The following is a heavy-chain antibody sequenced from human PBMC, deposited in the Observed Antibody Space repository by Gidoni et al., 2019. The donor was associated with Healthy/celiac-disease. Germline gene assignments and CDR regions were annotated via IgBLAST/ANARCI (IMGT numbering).Heavy chain of an antibody. Sequence: EVQLLESGGGLVQPGGSLRLSCAASGFTFSSYAMSWVRQAPGKGLEWVSAMSGSGGSTYYADAVKGRFTISRDNSKNTLYLQMNSLRAEDTAVYYCAKDFGVVIMSLFDYWGQGTLVTVSS. D-gene: IGHD3-3*01. CDR3: AKDFGVVIMSLFDY. CDR2: MSGSGGST. J-gene: IGHJ4*02. CDR1: GFTFSSYA. V-gene: IGHV3-23*01.